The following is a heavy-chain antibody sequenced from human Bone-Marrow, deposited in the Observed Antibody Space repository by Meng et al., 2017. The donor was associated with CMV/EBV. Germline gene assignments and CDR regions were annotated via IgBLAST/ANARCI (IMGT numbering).Heavy chain of an antibody. CDR3: ARDWDYYGMDV. D-gene: IGHD3-16*01. J-gene: IGHJ6*02. CDR1: GFTFSSYS. Sequence: GESLKISCAASGFTFSSYSMNWVRQAPGKGLEWVSSISSSSSYIYYADSVKGRFTISRDNAKNSLYLRMNSLRAEDTAVYYCARDWDYYGMDVWGQGTTVTVSS. V-gene: IGHV3-21*01. CDR2: ISSSSSYI.